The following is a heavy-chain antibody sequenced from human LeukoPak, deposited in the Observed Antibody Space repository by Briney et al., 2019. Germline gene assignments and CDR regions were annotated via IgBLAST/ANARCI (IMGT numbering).Heavy chain of an antibody. CDR2: ISASGGST. V-gene: IGHV3-23*01. CDR3: VRDGQGSTPLDY. J-gene: IGHJ4*02. Sequence: GGSLRLSCAASGFTFSSSAMSWVRQVPGKGLKWVSGISASGGSTSYADSVRGRFTISRDNAKNTLYLQMNSLRAEDTAVYFCVRDGQGSTPLDYWGQGTLVTVSS. CDR1: GFTFSSSA. D-gene: IGHD1-26*01.